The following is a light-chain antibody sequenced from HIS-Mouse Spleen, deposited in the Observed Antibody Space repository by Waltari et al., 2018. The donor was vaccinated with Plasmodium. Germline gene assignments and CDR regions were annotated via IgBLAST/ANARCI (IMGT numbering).Light chain of an antibody. V-gene: IGKV1-33*01. Sequence: DIQMTQSPSSLSASVGDSVTITCQASQDISNYLTWYQQKPGKAPKLLIYDASNLETGVPSRFSGSGSGTDFTFTISSLQPEDIATYYCQQYDNLPLTFGGGTKVEIK. J-gene: IGKJ4*01. CDR3: QQYDNLPLT. CDR2: DAS. CDR1: QDISNY.